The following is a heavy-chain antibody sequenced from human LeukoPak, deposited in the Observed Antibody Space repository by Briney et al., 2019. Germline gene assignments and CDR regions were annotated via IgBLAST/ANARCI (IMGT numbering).Heavy chain of an antibody. CDR1: GGSFGGYY. CDR3: ARAGGYYYGGSDY. J-gene: IGHJ4*02. V-gene: IGHV4-34*01. Sequence: PSETLSLTCAVYGGSFGGYYWSWIRQPPGKGLEWIGEINHSGSTNYNPSLKSRVTISVDTSKNQFSLKLSSVTAADTAVYYCARAGGYYYGGSDYWGQGTLVTVSS. D-gene: IGHD3-22*01. CDR2: INHSGST.